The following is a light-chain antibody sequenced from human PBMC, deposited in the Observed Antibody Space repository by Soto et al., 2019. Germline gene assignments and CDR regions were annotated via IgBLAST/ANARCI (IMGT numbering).Light chain of an antibody. V-gene: IGKV3D-15*01. CDR2: DAS. Sequence: MTESPSTLSASVGDRATLSCRASQSVSRNLAWYQQKPGQAPRLLIYDASTRATGTPARFSGSGSGTKFTLSISSLQSEDFAVYSCQQYNNWPITFGQGTRLEI. J-gene: IGKJ5*01. CDR1: QSVSRN. CDR3: QQYNNWPIT.